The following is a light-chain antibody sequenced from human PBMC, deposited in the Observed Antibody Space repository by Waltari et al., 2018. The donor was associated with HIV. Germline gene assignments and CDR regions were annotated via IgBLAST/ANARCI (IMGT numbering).Light chain of an antibody. V-gene: IGLV2-11*01. CDR3: CSYAGSYSWV. CDR2: DVS. Sequence: QSALTQPRSVSGSPGQSVTISCTETRSDVGGYNYVSWYQQHPGKAPKVMIYDVSKRPSGVPDRISGSKSGNTASLTISGLQAEDDADYYCCSYAGSYSWVFGGGTKLTVL. CDR1: RSDVGGYNY. J-gene: IGLJ3*02.